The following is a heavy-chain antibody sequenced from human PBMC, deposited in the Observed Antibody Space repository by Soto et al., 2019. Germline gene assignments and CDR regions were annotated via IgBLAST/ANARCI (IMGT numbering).Heavy chain of an antibody. Sequence: QVQLQESGPGLVKPSQTLSLTCTVSGGSISSGGYYWYWIRQHPGKGLEWIGYIYYSGTTYYNPSLKSRVTISLDTCQNQFSLKLSAVTVADTAVYYCAASCVACGGFNYYGMDVWGQGTTVTVSS. CDR1: GGSISSGGYY. D-gene: IGHD2-21*01. J-gene: IGHJ6*02. CDR3: AASCVACGGFNYYGMDV. CDR2: IYYSGTT. V-gene: IGHV4-31*03.